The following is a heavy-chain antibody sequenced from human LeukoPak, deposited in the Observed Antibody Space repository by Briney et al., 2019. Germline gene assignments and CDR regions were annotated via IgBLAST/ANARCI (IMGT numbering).Heavy chain of an antibody. J-gene: IGHJ4*02. CDR2: IIPILGIA. D-gene: IGHD3-22*01. CDR3: ARPKGDYYDSSGYYQKVGFDY. V-gene: IGHV1-69*04. Sequence: SVKVSCKASGGTFSSYAISWVRQAPGQGLEWMGRIIPILGIANYAQKFQGRVTITADKSTSTAYMELSSLRSEDTAVYYCARPKGDYYDSSGYYQKVGFDYWGQGTLVTVSS. CDR1: GGTFSSYA.